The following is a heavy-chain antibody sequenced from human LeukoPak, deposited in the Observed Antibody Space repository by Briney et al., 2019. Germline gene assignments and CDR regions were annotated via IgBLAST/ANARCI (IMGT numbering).Heavy chain of an antibody. Sequence: GASVKVSCKASGYTFTGYYMHWVRQAPGQGLEWMGWISAYNGNTNYAQKLQGRVTMTTDTSTSTAYMELRSLRSDDTAVYYCARRTPRITMVRGVIMGHYYYYYYMDVWGKGTTVTVSS. CDR3: ARRTPRITMVRGVIMGHYYYYYYMDV. CDR2: ISAYNGNT. V-gene: IGHV1-18*04. CDR1: GYTFTGYY. D-gene: IGHD3-10*01. J-gene: IGHJ6*03.